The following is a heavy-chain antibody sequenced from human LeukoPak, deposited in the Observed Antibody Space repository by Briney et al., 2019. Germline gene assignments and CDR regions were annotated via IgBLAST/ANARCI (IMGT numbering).Heavy chain of an antibody. CDR2: IYSGGST. Sequence: PGGSLRLSCAASGFTFSSYAMHWVRQAPGKGLEWVSVIYSGGSTYYADSVKGRFTISRHNSKNTLYLQMNSLRAEDTAVYYCARDGGAAAGPDYWGQGTLVTVSS. D-gene: IGHD6-13*01. V-gene: IGHV3-NL1*01. CDR3: ARDGGAAAGPDY. CDR1: GFTFSSYA. J-gene: IGHJ4*02.